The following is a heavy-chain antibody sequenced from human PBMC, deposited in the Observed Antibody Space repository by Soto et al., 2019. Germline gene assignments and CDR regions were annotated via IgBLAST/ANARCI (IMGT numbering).Heavy chain of an antibody. CDR3: ARGFGVPGYYYMDV. CDR2: ISSSSSYI. V-gene: IGHV3-21*01. J-gene: IGHJ6*03. Sequence: GGSLRLSCAASGFTFSSYSMNWVRQAPGKGLEWVSSISSSSSYIYYADSVKGRFTISRDNAKNSLYLQMNSLRAEDTAVYYCARGFGVPGYYYMDVWGKGTTVTVSS. D-gene: IGHD3-10*01. CDR1: GFTFSSYS.